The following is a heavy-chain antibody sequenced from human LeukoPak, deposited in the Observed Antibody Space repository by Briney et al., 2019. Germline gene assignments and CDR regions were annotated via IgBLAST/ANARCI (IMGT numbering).Heavy chain of an antibody. V-gene: IGHV4-34*01. Sequence: SETLSLTCAVYGGSFSGYYWSWIRQPPGKGLEWIGEINHSGSTNYNPSLKSRVTISVDTSKNQFSLKLSSVTAADTAVYYCASHDHRSTSCYRCDYWGQGTLVTVSS. CDR1: GGSFSGYY. CDR3: ASHDHRSTSCYRCDY. D-gene: IGHD2-2*01. J-gene: IGHJ4*02. CDR2: INHSGST.